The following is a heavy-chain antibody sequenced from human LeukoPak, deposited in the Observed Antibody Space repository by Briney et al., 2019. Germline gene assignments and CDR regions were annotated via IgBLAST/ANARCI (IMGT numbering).Heavy chain of an antibody. D-gene: IGHD3-10*01. CDR1: GGSISSYY. Sequence: SETLSLTCTVSGGSISSYYWSWIRQPPGKGLEWIGYIYYSGSTNYNPSLKSRVTISVDTSKNQFSLKLSSVTAADTAVYYCARLQVGYYYYGMDVWGRGTTVTVSS. V-gene: IGHV4-59*08. CDR2: IYYSGST. J-gene: IGHJ6*02. CDR3: ARLQVGYYYYGMDV.